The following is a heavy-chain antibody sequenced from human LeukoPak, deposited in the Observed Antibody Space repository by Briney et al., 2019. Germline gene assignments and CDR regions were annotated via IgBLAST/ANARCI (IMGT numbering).Heavy chain of an antibody. V-gene: IGHV4-39*01. Sequence: SETLSLTCTVSGGSISSSSYYWGWIRQPPGKGLEWIGSIYYSGSTYYNPSLKSRVTISVDTSKNQFSLKLSPVTAADTAVYYCVLSPPDYGDVAFDIWGQGTMVTVSS. CDR2: IYYSGST. CDR1: GGSISSSSYY. J-gene: IGHJ3*02. D-gene: IGHD4-17*01. CDR3: VLSPPDYGDVAFDI.